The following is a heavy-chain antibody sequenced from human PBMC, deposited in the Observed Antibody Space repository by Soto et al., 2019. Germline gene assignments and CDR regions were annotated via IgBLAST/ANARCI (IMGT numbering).Heavy chain of an antibody. CDR1: GGSFSGYY. CDR3: ARGRHYGSGSYYSY. CDR2: INHSGST. V-gene: IGHV4-34*01. D-gene: IGHD3-10*01. J-gene: IGHJ4*02. Sequence: QVQLQQWGAGLLKPSETLSLTCAVYGGSFSGYYWSWIRQPPGKGLEWIGEINHSGSTNYNPSLKSLVTISVDTSKNQFSLKLSSVTAAVTAVYYCARGRHYGSGSYYSYWGQGTLVTVSS.